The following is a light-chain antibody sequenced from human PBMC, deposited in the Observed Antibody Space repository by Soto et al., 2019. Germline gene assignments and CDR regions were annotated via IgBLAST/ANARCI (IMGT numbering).Light chain of an antibody. CDR1: QSLLDSDGDTY. CDR3: MQATQFPHT. CDR2: KNP. Sequence: DLVMTQTPLSSPVTLGQPASISCRSSQSLLDSDGDTYLSWLQQRPGQPPRLLIYKNPSRFSGVPDRFSGSGAGTDFTLKISRVEVEDVGVYYCMQATQFPHTFGQGTKLEI. V-gene: IGKV2-24*01. J-gene: IGKJ2*01.